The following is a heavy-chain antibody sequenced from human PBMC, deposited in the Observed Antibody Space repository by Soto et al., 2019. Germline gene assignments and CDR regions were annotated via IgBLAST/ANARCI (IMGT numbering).Heavy chain of an antibody. V-gene: IGHV3-7*01. CDR3: VCGGNFFVY. J-gene: IGHJ4*02. CDR2: INHDGSER. Sequence: EVQLVESGGGLVQPGGSLRLPCAASGFTCSTYWMTWVRQPPGKGLEWVASINHDGSERYYVDSVRGRFTISRDNAKNSLYLQMNSLRAEDTAVYYCVCGGNFFVYWGQGTLGTVSP. D-gene: IGHD3-16*01. CDR1: GFTCSTYW.